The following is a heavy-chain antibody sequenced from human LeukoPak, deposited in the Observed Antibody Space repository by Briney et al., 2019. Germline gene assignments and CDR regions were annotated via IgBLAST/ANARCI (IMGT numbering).Heavy chain of an antibody. J-gene: IGHJ5*02. Sequence: GGSLRLSCAASGFTFDVYGMSWVRHAPGKGLEWVSGINWNGGSTGYADSVKGRFTISRDNAKNSLYLQMNSLRAEDTALYYCARDPEDIVVVPAAIPGSWFDPWGQGTLVTVSS. CDR1: GFTFDVYG. D-gene: IGHD2-2*02. V-gene: IGHV3-20*04. CDR3: ARDPEDIVVVPAAIPGSWFDP. CDR2: INWNGGST.